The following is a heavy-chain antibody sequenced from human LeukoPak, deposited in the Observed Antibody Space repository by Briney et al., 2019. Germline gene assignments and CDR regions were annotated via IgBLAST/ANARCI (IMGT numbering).Heavy chain of an antibody. Sequence: GGSLRLSCAASGFTFSTYAMSWVRQAPGKGLEWVSGISGGGGSTNYADSVKGRFTISRDNSKNTLYLQMSSLRAEDTAVYYCAKDRGLGYSYGYGFDYWGQGTLVTVSS. CDR3: AKDRGLGYSYGYGFDY. CDR1: GFTFSTYA. V-gene: IGHV3-23*01. D-gene: IGHD5-18*01. J-gene: IGHJ4*02. CDR2: ISGGGGST.